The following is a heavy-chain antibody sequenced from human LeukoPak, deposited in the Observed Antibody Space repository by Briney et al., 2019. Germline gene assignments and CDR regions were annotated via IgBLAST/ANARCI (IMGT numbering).Heavy chain of an antibody. CDR1: GLTFSDYS. CDR3: ATGSSYPY. J-gene: IGHJ4*02. CDR2: ISSSSSTI. V-gene: IGHV3-48*04. D-gene: IGHD1-26*01. Sequence: GGSLRLSCAASGLTFSDYSMNWVRQAPGKGLEWVSYISSSSSTIYYADSVKGRFTISRDNAKKSLYLQMNSLRAEDTAVYYCATGSSYPYWGQGTLVTVSS.